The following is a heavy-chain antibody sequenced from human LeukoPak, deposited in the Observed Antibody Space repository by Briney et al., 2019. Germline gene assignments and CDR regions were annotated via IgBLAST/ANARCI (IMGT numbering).Heavy chain of an antibody. CDR2: INHSGST. J-gene: IGHJ4*02. Sequence: PSETLSLTCAVYGGTFSGYYWSWIRQPPGKGLEWIGEINHSGSTNYNPSLKSRVTISVDTSKNQFSLKLNSVTAADTAVYYCARGPRGLGMAGTFDYWGQGTLVTVYS. CDR3: ARGPRGLGMAGTFDY. D-gene: IGHD6-19*01. CDR1: GGTFSGYY. V-gene: IGHV4-34*01.